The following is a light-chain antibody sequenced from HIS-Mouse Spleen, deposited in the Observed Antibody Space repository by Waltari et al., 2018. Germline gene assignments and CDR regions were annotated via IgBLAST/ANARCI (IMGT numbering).Light chain of an antibody. V-gene: IGLV1-47*01. CDR2: RNN. J-gene: IGLJ3*02. Sequence: QSVLTQPPSASGTPGQRVTISCSGSSSNIGRNYVYWYQQLPGTAPKLLIYRNNQRPSGAPDRFSGYNAGTSASLAIRGLRSEDEADYYCAAWDDSLSGPWVFGGGTKLTVL. CDR1: SSNIGRNY. CDR3: AAWDDSLSGPWV.